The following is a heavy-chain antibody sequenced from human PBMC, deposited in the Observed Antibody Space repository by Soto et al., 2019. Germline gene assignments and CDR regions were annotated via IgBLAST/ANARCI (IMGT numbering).Heavy chain of an antibody. CDR3: GITHCRATACTRDLDL. CDR2: FIPILEMA. CDR1: GGTFNTYT. D-gene: IGHD3-16*01. V-gene: IGHV1-69*02. Sequence: QVQVVQSGAEVKKPESSAKVSCKPSGGTFNTYTVTWVRLAPGHGLERMGRFIPILEMANYAQKFQDRVTVPEDRPISSAYMDLKSLTSDDTAVYYWGITHCRATACTRDLDLWGSGARVTVSS. J-gene: IGHJ4*02.